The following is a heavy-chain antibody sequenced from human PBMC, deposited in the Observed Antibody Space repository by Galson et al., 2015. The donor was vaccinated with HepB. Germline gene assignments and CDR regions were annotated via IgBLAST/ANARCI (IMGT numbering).Heavy chain of an antibody. CDR2: IAGRTRNI. V-gene: IGHV3-48*01. J-gene: IGHJ4*02. Sequence: SLRLSCAASGFTFSDSGMNWVRQAPGKGLEWVSYIAGRTRNIYYADSVKGRFTISRDNAKNSLYLQMKSLRAEDTAVYYCARGRSGWYPFDNWGQGTLVTVSS. CDR3: ARGRSGWYPFDN. CDR1: GFTFSDSG. D-gene: IGHD6-19*01.